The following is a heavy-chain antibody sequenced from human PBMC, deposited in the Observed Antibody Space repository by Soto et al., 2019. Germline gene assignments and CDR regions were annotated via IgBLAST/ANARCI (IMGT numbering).Heavy chain of an antibody. CDR2: INAGNGNT. CDR1: GYTFTSYA. V-gene: IGHV1-3*01. J-gene: IGHJ5*02. D-gene: IGHD6-13*01. Sequence: GASVKVSCKASGYTFTSYAMHWVRQAPGQRLEWMGWINAGNGNTKYSQKFQGRVTITRDTSASTAYMELSSLRSEDTAVYYCARGFEQQLGNWFDPWGQGTLVTVSS. CDR3: ARGFEQQLGNWFDP.